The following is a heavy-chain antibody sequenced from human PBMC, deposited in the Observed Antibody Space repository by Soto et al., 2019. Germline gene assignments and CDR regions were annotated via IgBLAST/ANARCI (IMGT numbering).Heavy chain of an antibody. Sequence: PSETLSLTCAVYGGSFSGYYWSWIRQPPGKGLEWIGEINHSGSTNYNPSLKSRVTISVDTSKNQFSLKLSSVTAADTAVYYCASRYGDYRHDYWGQGTLVTVSS. CDR2: INHSGST. D-gene: IGHD4-17*01. J-gene: IGHJ4*02. V-gene: IGHV4-34*01. CDR3: ASRYGDYRHDY. CDR1: GGSFSGYY.